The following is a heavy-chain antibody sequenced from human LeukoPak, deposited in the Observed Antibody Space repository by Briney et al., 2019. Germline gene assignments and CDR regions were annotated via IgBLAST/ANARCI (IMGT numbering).Heavy chain of an antibody. CDR3: AGVMED. CDR1: GFTASSNY. CDR2: LYITGAT. V-gene: IGHV3-53*01. D-gene: IGHD2-8*01. J-gene: IGHJ4*02. Sequence: GGSLRLSCAASGFTASSNYMSWVRQAPGKGQEWVSVLYITGATSSATPLESRFTTSRDISKNTRYLQINSLRAEDTPPYYAAGVMEDWGQGTLVTVSS.